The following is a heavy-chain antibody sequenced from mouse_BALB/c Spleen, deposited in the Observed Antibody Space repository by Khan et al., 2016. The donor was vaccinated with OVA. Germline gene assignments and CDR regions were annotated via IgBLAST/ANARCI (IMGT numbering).Heavy chain of an antibody. Sequence: EVKLVESGGDLVKPGGSLKLSCAASGFTFSTYGMSWVRQTPDKRLEWVATISSGGSYTYYQDSVKGRFTISRDNAKNTLYLQMSSLKSEDTAMYYCARLAYYYNSEWFAYWGQGTLVTVSA. CDR2: ISSGGSYT. CDR1: GFTFSTYG. J-gene: IGHJ3*01. V-gene: IGHV5-6*01. CDR3: ARLAYYYNSEWFAY. D-gene: IGHD1-1*01.